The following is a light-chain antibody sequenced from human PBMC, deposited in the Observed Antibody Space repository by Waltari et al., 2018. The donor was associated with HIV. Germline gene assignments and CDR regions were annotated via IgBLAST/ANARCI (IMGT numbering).Light chain of an antibody. CDR3: SSYTSSSTV. J-gene: IGLJ2*01. Sequence: QSALTQPASVSGSPGQSITISCTGTSSDFGGYNSVSWYQQHPGKAPKLMIYEVSNRPSGVSIRFSGSKSGNTASLTISGLQAEDEADYYCSSYTSSSTVFGGGTKLTVL. CDR2: EVS. CDR1: SSDFGGYNS. V-gene: IGLV2-14*01.